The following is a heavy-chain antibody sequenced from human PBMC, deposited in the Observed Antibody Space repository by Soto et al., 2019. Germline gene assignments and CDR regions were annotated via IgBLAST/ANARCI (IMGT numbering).Heavy chain of an antibody. V-gene: IGHV4-30-2*01. Sequence: QLQLQESGSGLVKPSQTLSLTCAVSGGSTSSGGYSWSWLRQPPGKGLEWIGYISHSGSTYYNPSLKSRVTISVDTSKNQFSLRLSSVTAVDTAVYYCARGGLLPDYWGQGTLVTVSS. CDR3: ARGGLLPDY. J-gene: IGHJ4*02. D-gene: IGHD6-19*01. CDR2: ISHSGST. CDR1: GGSTSSGGYS.